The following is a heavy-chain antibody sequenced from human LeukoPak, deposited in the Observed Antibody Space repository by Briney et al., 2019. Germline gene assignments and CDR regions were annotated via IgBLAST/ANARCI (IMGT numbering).Heavy chain of an antibody. CDR3: ATPRIVGATDYFDY. V-gene: IGHV1-24*01. D-gene: IGHD1-26*01. CDR1: GYTFTSYG. Sequence: ASVKVSCKASGYTFTSYGISWVRQAPGKGLEWMGGFDPEDGETIYAQKFQGRVTMTEDTSTDTAYMELSSLRSEDTAVYYCATPRIVGATDYFDYWGQGTLVTVSS. CDR2: FDPEDGET. J-gene: IGHJ4*02.